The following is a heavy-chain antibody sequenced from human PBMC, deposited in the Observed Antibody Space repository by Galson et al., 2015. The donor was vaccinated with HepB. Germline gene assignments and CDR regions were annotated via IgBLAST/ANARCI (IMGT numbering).Heavy chain of an antibody. V-gene: IGHV3-15*05. J-gene: IGHJ4*02. D-gene: IGHD5-12*01. Sequence: LRLSCAGSGFTFSNAWMIWVRQAPGKGLEWVGRIKSKTDGGTSDYIAPVKGRFTISRDDSKGTVYLEMTSLRIEDTAVYYCSADYTSGFWGQGALVTVSS. CDR1: GFTFSNAW. CDR3: SADYTSGF. CDR2: IKSKTDGGTS.